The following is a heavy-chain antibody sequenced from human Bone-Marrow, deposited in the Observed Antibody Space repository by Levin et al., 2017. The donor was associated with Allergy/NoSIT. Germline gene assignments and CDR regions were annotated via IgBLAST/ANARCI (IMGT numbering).Heavy chain of an antibody. CDR2: FWSDGSTK. J-gene: IGHJ4*02. D-gene: IGHD6-19*01. CDR3: AREGSVTGMRSFDY. CDR1: GFTFSRYS. V-gene: IGHV3-33*01. Sequence: GESLKISCAASGFTFSRYSMHWVRQAPGKGLEWVAAFWSDGSTKYDADSVKGRFTISRDNSKNTLYLQMSSLRAEDTAIYYCAREGSVTGMRSFDYWGQGTLVTVSS.